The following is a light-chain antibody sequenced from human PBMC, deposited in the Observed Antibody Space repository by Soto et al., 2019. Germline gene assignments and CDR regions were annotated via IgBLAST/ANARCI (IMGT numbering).Light chain of an antibody. CDR1: QSISYT. CDR3: QQYNNWPWT. J-gene: IGKJ1*01. CDR2: GAS. Sequence: EIVMTQSPVTLSVSPGGRATLSCRASQSISYTLAWYQQKPGQAPRLLIHGASTRAPGFPARFSGSGSGTDFTLTISSLQSEDFAVYYCQQYNNWPWTFGQGTKVDI. V-gene: IGKV3-15*01.